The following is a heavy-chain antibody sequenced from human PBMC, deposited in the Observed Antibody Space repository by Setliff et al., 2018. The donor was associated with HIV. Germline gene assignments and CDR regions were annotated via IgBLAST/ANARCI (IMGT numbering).Heavy chain of an antibody. D-gene: IGHD2-15*01. J-gene: IGHJ3*02. CDR3: GRVAGYCAPSRCYGYNAFDI. Sequence: PSETLSLTCTVSGGSVSTSSYSWGWIRQPPEKGLEWIRTIYHTGKTYYNSSLNSRVTIAVDTSKDQFSLNLSTVTAADTAVYYCGRVAGYCAPSRCYGYNAFDIWGPGTMVTVSS. CDR1: GGSVSTSSYS. CDR2: IYHTGKT. V-gene: IGHV4-39*01.